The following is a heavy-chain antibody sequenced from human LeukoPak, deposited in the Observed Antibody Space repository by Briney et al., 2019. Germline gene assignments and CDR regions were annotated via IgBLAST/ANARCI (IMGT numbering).Heavy chain of an antibody. CDR1: GFTFSSYA. CDR3: AKAGGVVVPAAYFDY. CDR2: ISGSGGST. V-gene: IGHV3-23*01. D-gene: IGHD2-2*01. J-gene: IGHJ4*02. Sequence: GGSLRLSCAASGFTFSSYAMSWVRQAPGKGLEWVSAISGSGGSTYYADSVKGRFTISRDNSKNALYLQMNSLRAEDTAVYYCAKAGGVVVPAAYFDYWGQGPLVTVSS.